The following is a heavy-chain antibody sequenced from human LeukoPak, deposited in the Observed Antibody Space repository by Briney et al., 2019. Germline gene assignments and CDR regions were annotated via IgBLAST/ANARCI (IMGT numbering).Heavy chain of an antibody. D-gene: IGHD3-22*01. V-gene: IGHV3-7*01. CDR1: GFTFTNYW. CDR3: AKATYYYDSSGYYRPPNFDY. Sequence: GGSLRLSCAASGFTFTNYWMSWVRQAPGKGLELVANIKQDRSEKYYVDSVKGRFTISRDNAKNSLYLQMNSLRAEDTAVYYCAKATYYYDSSGYYRPPNFDYWGQGTLVTVSS. J-gene: IGHJ4*02. CDR2: IKQDRSEK.